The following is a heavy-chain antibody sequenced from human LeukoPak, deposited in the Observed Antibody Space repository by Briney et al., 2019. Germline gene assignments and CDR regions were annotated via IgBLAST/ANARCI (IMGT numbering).Heavy chain of an antibody. J-gene: IGHJ4*02. CDR1: GFTFSTFA. D-gene: IGHD2-8*02. Sequence: GGSQRLSCAASGFTFSTFAMIWVRQPPGKGLEWVSSIFPSGGEIHYADSVRGRFTISRDNSKSTLSLQMNSLRAEDTAIYYCAAYRQVLLPFESWGQGTLVTVSS. CDR2: IFPSGGEI. V-gene: IGHV3-23*01. CDR3: AAYRQVLLPFES.